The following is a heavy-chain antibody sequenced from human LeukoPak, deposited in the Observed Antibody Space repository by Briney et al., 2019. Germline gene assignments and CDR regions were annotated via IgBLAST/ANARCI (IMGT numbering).Heavy chain of an antibody. Sequence: SETLSLTCTVSGGSIRSSYYYWSWIRQPPGKGLEWIGYIYDSGSTNYNPSLKSRVTISVDTSKNQFSLKLSSVTAADMAVYYCARVGGTNYYYYGMDVWGQGTTVTVSS. CDR1: GGSIRSSYYY. J-gene: IGHJ6*02. V-gene: IGHV4-61*01. CDR2: IYDSGST. D-gene: IGHD3-10*01. CDR3: ARVGGTNYYYYGMDV.